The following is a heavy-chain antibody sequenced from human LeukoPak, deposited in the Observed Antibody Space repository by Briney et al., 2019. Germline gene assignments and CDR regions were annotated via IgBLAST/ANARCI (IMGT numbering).Heavy chain of an antibody. CDR3: ARSVHDTSGYAY. Sequence: GGSLRLSCAASGFTVSSSYMSWVRQAPGKGLEWVSVMYSGGATYYANSVKGRFTISRDYSKNTLNLQMNNLGTEDTAVYFCARSVHDTSGYAYWGQGTLVTVST. D-gene: IGHD3-22*01. CDR2: MYSGGAT. J-gene: IGHJ4*02. V-gene: IGHV3-66*02. CDR1: GFTVSSSY.